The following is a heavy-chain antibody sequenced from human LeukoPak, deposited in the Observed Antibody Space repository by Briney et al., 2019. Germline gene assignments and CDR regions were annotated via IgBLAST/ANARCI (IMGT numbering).Heavy chain of an antibody. Sequence: GGSLRLSCAASGFTVSSNYMSWVRQAPGKGLEWVSLIYSGGRTYYADSVKGRFTISRDNSKNTLYLQMSSLTAEDTAVNYCAKGNVKVTTIRRVPHYMDVWGKGATVTISS. CDR1: GFTVSSNY. D-gene: IGHD5-12*01. J-gene: IGHJ6*03. V-gene: IGHV3-53*05. CDR2: IYSGGRT. CDR3: AKGNVKVTTIRRVPHYMDV.